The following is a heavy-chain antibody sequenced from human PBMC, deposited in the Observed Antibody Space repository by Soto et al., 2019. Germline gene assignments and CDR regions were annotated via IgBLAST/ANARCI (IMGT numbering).Heavy chain of an antibody. D-gene: IGHD1-7*01. CDR2: MNPNSGNT. CDR1: GYTFTSYD. Sequence: QVQLVQSGAEVKKPGASVKVSCKASGYTFTSYDINWVRQATGQGLEWMGWMNPNSGNTGYAQKFQGRVTMTRNTAINTGNMELSSLRAEDTAVNCCPRARTGATRWVDPWGQGTLVT. J-gene: IGHJ5*02. CDR3: PRARTGATRWVDP. V-gene: IGHV1-8*01.